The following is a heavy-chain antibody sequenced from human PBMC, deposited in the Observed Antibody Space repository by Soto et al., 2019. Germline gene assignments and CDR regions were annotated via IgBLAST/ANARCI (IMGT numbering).Heavy chain of an antibody. V-gene: IGHV3-23*01. CDR2: ISGSGGST. CDR1: RLSFSSYA. CDR3: ARANTPHSPAPA. J-gene: IGHJ5*02. Sequence: GSLSLSCATSRLSFSSYAMSWVRQAPGKGLEWVSAISGSGGSTYYADSVKGRFTISRDNSKNTLYLQMNSLRAEDTAVYYCARANTPHSPAPAWGQGTLVTGSS.